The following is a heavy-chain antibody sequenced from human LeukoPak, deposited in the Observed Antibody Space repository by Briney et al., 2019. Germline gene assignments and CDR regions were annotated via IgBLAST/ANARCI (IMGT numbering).Heavy chain of an antibody. CDR1: GGTFSSYA. J-gene: IGHJ3*02. CDR3: ARLGFGGVIVTKNGAFDI. Sequence: ASVKVSCKASGGTFSSYAISWVRQAPGQGLEWMGGIIPIFGTANYAQKFQGRVTITTDESTSTAYMELSSLRSEDTAVYYCARLGFGGVIVTKNGAFDIWGQGTMVTVSS. CDR2: IIPIFGTA. V-gene: IGHV1-69*05. D-gene: IGHD3-16*02.